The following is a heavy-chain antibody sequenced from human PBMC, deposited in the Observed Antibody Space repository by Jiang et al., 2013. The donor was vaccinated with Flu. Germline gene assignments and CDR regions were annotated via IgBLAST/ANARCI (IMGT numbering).Heavy chain of an antibody. CDR2: IYPGDSDT. V-gene: IGHV5-51*01. D-gene: IGHD4-11*01. J-gene: IGHJ4*02. CDR3: ARLGTTVTPLDS. Sequence: EVKKPGESLKISCKGSGYNFPTYWIGWVRQMPGKGLEWMGSIYPGDSDTRYSPSFQGQVTISADKSISTAYLQWSSLKASDTAIYYCARLGTTVTPLDSWGQGTLVTVSS. CDR1: GYNFPTYW.